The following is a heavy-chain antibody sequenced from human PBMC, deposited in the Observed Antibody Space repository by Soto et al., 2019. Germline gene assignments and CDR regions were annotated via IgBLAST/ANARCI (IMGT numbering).Heavy chain of an antibody. D-gene: IGHD2-8*01. Sequence: GGSLRLSCAASGFTFSSYGMHWVRQAPGKGLEWVAVISYDGSNKYYADSVKGRFTISRDNSKNTLYLQMNSLRAEDTAVYYCAARGDIVLMVYAPWYYYMDVWGKGTTVTVSS. V-gene: IGHV3-30*03. CDR2: ISYDGSNK. CDR3: AARGDIVLMVYAPWYYYMDV. CDR1: GFTFSSYG. J-gene: IGHJ6*03.